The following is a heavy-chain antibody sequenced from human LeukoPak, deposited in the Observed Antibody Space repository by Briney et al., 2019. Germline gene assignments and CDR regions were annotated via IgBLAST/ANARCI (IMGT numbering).Heavy chain of an antibody. D-gene: IGHD3-10*01. CDR3: ARETPYGSGSYPFDY. J-gene: IGHJ4*02. CDR1: GDSISSSSSY. Sequence: KPSETLSLTCTVSGDSISSSSSYWGWIRQPPGKGLEWIGSIYYSGSTYYNTSLKSRVTISVDTSKKQFSLKLSSVTAADTAVYYCARETPYGSGSYPFDYWGQGILVTVSS. V-gene: IGHV4-39*07. CDR2: IYYSGST.